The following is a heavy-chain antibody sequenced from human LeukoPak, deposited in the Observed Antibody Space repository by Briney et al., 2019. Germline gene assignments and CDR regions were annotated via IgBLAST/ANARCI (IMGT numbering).Heavy chain of an antibody. J-gene: IGHJ4*02. CDR3: AKDRLFGEFRYFDY. V-gene: IGHV3-23*01. CDR2: ISSGGDNI. D-gene: IGHD3-10*02. CDR1: GFTFRNYA. Sequence: LPGGSLRLSCAASGFTFRNYAMSWVRQAPGKGLEWVSVISSGGDNIYYADSVKGRFTISRDNSKNTLYLQMNSLRAEDTAVYYCAKDRLFGEFRYFDYWGQGTLVTVSS.